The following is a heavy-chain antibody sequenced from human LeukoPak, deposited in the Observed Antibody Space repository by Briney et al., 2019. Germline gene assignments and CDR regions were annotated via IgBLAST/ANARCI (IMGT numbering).Heavy chain of an antibody. J-gene: IGHJ4*02. Sequence: SDTLSLPCTVSGGSISSSSYYWGWIRQPPGKGLEWIGSIYYSGSTYYNPSLKSRVTISVDTSKNQFSLKLSSVTAADTAVYYCARQGKGYSPSFDYWGQGTLVTVSS. CDR3: ARQGKGYSPSFDY. CDR2: IYYSGST. D-gene: IGHD1-26*01. CDR1: GGSISSSSYY. V-gene: IGHV4-39*01.